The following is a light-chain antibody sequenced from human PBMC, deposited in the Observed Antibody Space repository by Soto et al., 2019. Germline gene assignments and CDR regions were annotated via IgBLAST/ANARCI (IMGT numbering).Light chain of an antibody. CDR1: QSVCSK. Sequence: EIVMTQSPATLSVSPGERATLSCWASQSVCSKLAWYQQKPGQAPRVLIYSASTRATGIPARFSGSGFGTELTLTISSLQSEDFAVYYCQHYNDWPPTWTFGQGT. CDR2: SAS. J-gene: IGKJ1*01. CDR3: QHYNDWPPTWT. V-gene: IGKV3-15*01.